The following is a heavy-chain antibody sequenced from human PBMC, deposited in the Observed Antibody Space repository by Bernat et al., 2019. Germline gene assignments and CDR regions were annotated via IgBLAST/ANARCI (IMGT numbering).Heavy chain of an antibody. V-gene: IGHV4-39*01. CDR3: ARRRSSSWYSPFEY. Sequence: QLQLQESGPGLVKPSETLSLTCTVSGVSISSSSLYWVWFRQPPGKGLEWIGGIYYSGSTYYNAYRNSRVTLAVDTSKNQFSLKLSSVTAADTAVYYCARRRSSSWYSPFEYWGQGTLVTVSS. CDR2: IYYSGST. J-gene: IGHJ4*02. D-gene: IGHD6-13*01. CDR1: GVSISSSSLY.